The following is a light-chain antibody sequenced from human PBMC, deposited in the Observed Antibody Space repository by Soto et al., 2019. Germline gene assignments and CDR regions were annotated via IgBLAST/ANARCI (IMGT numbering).Light chain of an antibody. J-gene: IGKJ1*01. CDR1: QSVSSSF. Sequence: EIMLTQSPGTLSLSPGESATLSCRASQSVSSSFLAWYQQKPGQAPRLLIYGASIRATGIPDRFSGSGSGTDFTLTISRLEPEDFAMYLCQHYGTSLWTLGEGTKLEIK. CDR2: GAS. CDR3: QHYGTSLWT. V-gene: IGKV3-20*01.